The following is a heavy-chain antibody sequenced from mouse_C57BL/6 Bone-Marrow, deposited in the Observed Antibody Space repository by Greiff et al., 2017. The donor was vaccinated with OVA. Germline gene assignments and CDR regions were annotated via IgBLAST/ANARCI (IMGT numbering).Heavy chain of an antibody. CDR2: IFPGSGST. D-gene: IGHD1-1*01. J-gene: IGHJ2*01. V-gene: IGHV1-75*01. CDR3: ARAYYYGSTGDY. Sequence: QVQLKESGPELVKPGASVKISCKASGYTFTDYYINWVKQRPGQGLEWIGWIFPGSGSTYYNEKFKGKATLTVDKSSSTAYMLLSSLTSEDSAVYFCARAYYYGSTGDYWGQGTTLTVSS. CDR1: GYTFTDYY.